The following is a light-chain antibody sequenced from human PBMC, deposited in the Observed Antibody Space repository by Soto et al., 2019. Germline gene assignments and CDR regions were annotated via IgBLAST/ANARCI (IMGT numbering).Light chain of an antibody. V-gene: IGKV3-11*01. Sequence: EIVLTQSPATLSLSPGVRATFSCRASQSVSSYLACYQQKPGQAPRLLIYDASNRATGIPARFSGSGSGTDFSLTISSLEPEDFAVYYCQQRSNWPPYTFGQGTKLEIK. CDR2: DAS. CDR3: QQRSNWPPYT. CDR1: QSVSSY. J-gene: IGKJ2*01.